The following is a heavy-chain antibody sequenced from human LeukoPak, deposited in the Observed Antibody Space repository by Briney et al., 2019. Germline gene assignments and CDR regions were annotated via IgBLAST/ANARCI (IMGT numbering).Heavy chain of an antibody. CDR3: ARDGRFPPEVLPRYFDY. J-gene: IGHJ4*02. D-gene: IGHD1-26*01. Sequence: SETLSLTCSVSGYSISSGYYWGWTRQPPGKGLEWIGTIYHSGSTYYKPSLKSRVTISVDTSKNQFSLKLSSVTAADTAVYYCARDGRFPPEVLPRYFDYWGQGTLVTVSS. CDR2: IYHSGST. CDR1: GYSISSGYY. V-gene: IGHV4-38-2*02.